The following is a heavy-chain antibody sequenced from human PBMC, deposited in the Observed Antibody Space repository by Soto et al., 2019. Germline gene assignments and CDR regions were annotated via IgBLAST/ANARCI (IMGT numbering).Heavy chain of an antibody. J-gene: IGHJ5*02. D-gene: IGHD3-3*01. CDR1: GGSISSYY. CDR2: IYTSGST. Sequence: QVQLQESGPGLVKPSETLSLTCTVSGGSISSYYWSWIRQPAGKGLEWIGRIYTSGSTNYNPSLKSRVTMSVDTSKNQFSLKLSSVTAADTAVYYCAREAVREWLGGDVSWFDPWGQGTLVTVSS. V-gene: IGHV4-4*07. CDR3: AREAVREWLGGDVSWFDP.